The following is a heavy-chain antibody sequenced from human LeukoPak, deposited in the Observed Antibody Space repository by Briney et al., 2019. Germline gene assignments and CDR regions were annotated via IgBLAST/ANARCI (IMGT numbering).Heavy chain of an antibody. CDR1: GFSFSTSS. V-gene: IGHV3-48*01. D-gene: IGHD2-2*01. J-gene: IGHJ4*02. Sequence: GGSLRLSCAASGFSFSTSSMSWVRQTPEKGLEWISYIRGSSTTIYYADSVKGRFTISRDNARNSLYLQMNDLRAEDTGVYFCARDARSHCGTDACYGPYFDYRGQGSLVTVSS. CDR2: IRGSSTTI. CDR3: ARDARSHCGTDACYGPYFDY.